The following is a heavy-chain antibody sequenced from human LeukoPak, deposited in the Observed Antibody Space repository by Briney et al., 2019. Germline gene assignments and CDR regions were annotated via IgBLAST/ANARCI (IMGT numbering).Heavy chain of an antibody. CDR1: GYTFTSYG. V-gene: IGHV1-18*01. CDR2: ISAYNGNT. CDR3: ARESSGSYSDAFDI. Sequence: GASVKVSCKASGYTFTSYGTSWVRQAPGQGLEWMGWISAYNGNTNYAQKLQGRVTMTTDTSTSTAYMELRSLRSDDTAVYYCARESSGSYSDAFDIWGQGTMVTVSS. J-gene: IGHJ3*02. D-gene: IGHD1-26*01.